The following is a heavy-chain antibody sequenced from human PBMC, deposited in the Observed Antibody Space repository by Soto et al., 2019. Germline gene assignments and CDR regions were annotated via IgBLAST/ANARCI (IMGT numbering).Heavy chain of an antibody. Sequence: GGSLRLSCAASGFTFSSYAMSWVRQAPGKGLEWVSGISGSGGSTYYADSVKGRFTISRDNSKNTLYLQMNSLRAEDTAVYYCAKHNSSGWCFDYWGQGTLVTVSS. J-gene: IGHJ4*02. CDR1: GFTFSSYA. CDR2: ISGSGGST. D-gene: IGHD6-19*01. V-gene: IGHV3-23*01. CDR3: AKHNSSGWCFDY.